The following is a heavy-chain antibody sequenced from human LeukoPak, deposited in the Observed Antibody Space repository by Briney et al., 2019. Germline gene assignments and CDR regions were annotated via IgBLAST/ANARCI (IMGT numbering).Heavy chain of an antibody. CDR1: GFTFSSYG. CDR3: ARSPRNDGYLDY. Sequence: GGSLRLSCAASGFTFSSYGMHWIRQAPGKGLEWVSYISSSGSTIYYADSVKGRFTISRDNAKNSLYLQMNSLRAEDTAVYYCARSPRNDGYLDYWGQGTLVTVSS. J-gene: IGHJ4*02. V-gene: IGHV3-48*04. CDR2: ISSSGSTI. D-gene: IGHD3-22*01.